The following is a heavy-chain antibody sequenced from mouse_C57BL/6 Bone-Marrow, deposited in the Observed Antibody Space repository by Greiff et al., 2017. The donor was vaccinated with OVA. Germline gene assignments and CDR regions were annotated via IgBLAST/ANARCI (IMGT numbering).Heavy chain of an antibody. D-gene: IGHD3-2*02. J-gene: IGHJ3*01. Sequence: VQGVESGAELARPGASVKLSCKASGYTFTSYGISWVKQRTGQGLEWIGEIYPRSGNTYYNEKFKGKATLTADKSSSTAYMELRSLTSEDSAVYFCASPQTAQAPFAYWGQGTLVTVSA. CDR1: GYTFTSYG. V-gene: IGHV1-81*01. CDR2: IYPRSGNT. CDR3: ASPQTAQAPFAY.